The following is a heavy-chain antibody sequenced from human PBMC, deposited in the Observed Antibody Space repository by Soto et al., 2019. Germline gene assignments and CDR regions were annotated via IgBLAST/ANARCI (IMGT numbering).Heavy chain of an antibody. D-gene: IGHD4-17*01. CDR2: IYSGGGT. Sequence: EVRLVQSGGGLVQPGGSLRLSCAASLFIVSDNYMSWVRQAPGKGLEWVSLIYSGGGTDYAESVKGRFTISRDNSKNTLYLQMKGLKAEDTGIYYCATRMTTAPYWGQGTVVTVSS. CDR1: LFIVSDNY. V-gene: IGHV3-66*01. CDR3: ATRMTTAPY. J-gene: IGHJ4*02.